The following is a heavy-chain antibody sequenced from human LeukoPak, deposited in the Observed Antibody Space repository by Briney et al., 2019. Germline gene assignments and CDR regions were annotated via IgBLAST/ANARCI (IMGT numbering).Heavy chain of an antibody. J-gene: IGHJ4*02. Sequence: GGSLRLSCAASGITVSTNYMSWVRQAPGKGLEWVGFIRSKAYGGTTEYAASVKGRFTISRDDSKSIAYLQMNSLKTEDTAVYYCTRVGDGYNPNFDYWGQGTLVTVSS. D-gene: IGHD5-24*01. CDR2: IRSKAYGGTT. V-gene: IGHV3-49*04. CDR1: GITVSTNY. CDR3: TRVGDGYNPNFDY.